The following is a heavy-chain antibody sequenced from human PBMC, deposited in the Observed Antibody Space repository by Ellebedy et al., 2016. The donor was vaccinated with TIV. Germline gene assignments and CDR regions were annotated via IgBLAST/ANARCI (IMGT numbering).Heavy chain of an antibody. V-gene: IGHV4-39*01. CDR3: FTGEWNWHDP. D-gene: IGHD3-16*01. CDR2: MYYSGSP. Sequence: MPSETLSLTCTVSDCSVGSSSFYWGWIRQSPSKGLEWIGSMYYSGSPNYNPSLKSRATISVDTSKNQFPLNLSSVTAADTAVYYCFTGEWNWHDPWGQGILVTVSS. CDR1: DCSVGSSSFY. J-gene: IGHJ5*02.